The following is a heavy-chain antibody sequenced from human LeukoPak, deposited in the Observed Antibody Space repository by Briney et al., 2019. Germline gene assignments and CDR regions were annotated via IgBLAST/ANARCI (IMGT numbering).Heavy chain of an antibody. CDR1: GRSFSGYY. CDR2: INHSGST. V-gene: IGHV4-34*01. D-gene: IGHD3-9*01. J-gene: IGHJ4*02. Sequence: SETLSLTCAVYGRSFSGYYWSWIRQPPGKGLEWIGEINHSGSTNYNPSLKSRVTISVDTAKNQFSLKLSSVTAADTAVYYCARGPQTYYDILTGLSFWGQGTLVTVSS. CDR3: ARGPQTYYDILTGLSF.